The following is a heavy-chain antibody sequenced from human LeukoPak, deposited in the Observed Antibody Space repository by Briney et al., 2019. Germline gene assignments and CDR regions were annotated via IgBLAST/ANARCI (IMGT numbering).Heavy chain of an antibody. J-gene: IGHJ4*02. CDR1: GGSFSGYF. CDR2: INHSGST. CDR3: ARGGYSGYDYAFDY. D-gene: IGHD5-12*01. Sequence: SETLSLTCAVYGGSFSGYFWSWIRQPPGKGLEWIGEINHSGSTNYNPSLKSRVTISVDTSKNQFSLKLRSVTAADTAVYYCARGGYSGYDYAFDYWGQGTLVTVSS. V-gene: IGHV4-34*01.